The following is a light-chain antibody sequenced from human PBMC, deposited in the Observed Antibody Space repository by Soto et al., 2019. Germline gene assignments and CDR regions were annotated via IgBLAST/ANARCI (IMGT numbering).Light chain of an antibody. V-gene: IGLV2-14*01. CDR1: SSDVGGYNY. CDR2: DVA. J-gene: IGLJ1*01. Sequence: QSALTQPASVSGSPGQSISISCTGTSSDVGGYNYVSWYQQLPGKAPKLMIYDVANRPSGVSSRFSGSKSGNTASLTISGLQAEDEADYYCSSYRSSSTLKYVFGTGTKLTVL. CDR3: SSYRSSSTLKYV.